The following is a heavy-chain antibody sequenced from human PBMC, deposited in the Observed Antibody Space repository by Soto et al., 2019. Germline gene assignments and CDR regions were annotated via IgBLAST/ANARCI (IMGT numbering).Heavy chain of an antibody. Sequence: PRGSLRLSCGVSGFTVTSNGVSWVRQAPGKGLEGVSAISPNGQGIWYADSVKVRFTISRDISRKTVFLQMDSLRAEDTAVYYCAKDRQYHRDYFYXWGQGTLFTVSX. J-gene: IGHJ4*02. CDR1: GFTVTSNG. D-gene: IGHD4-4*01. CDR2: ISPNGQGI. CDR3: AKDRQYHRDYFYX. V-gene: IGHV3-23*01.